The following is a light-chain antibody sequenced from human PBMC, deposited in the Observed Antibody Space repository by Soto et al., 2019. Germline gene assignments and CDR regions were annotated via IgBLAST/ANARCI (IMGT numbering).Light chain of an antibody. CDR2: SSD. Sequence: QSVLTQPPSASGTPGQRVTISCSGSTSNIGSNSVNWYQQLPGTAPKLLLYSSDRRPSGVPDRFSGSKSGTSASLAINGLQPEDEADYYCAAWDDSLNGRVFGGGTKLTVL. CDR3: AAWDDSLNGRV. J-gene: IGLJ3*02. CDR1: TSNIGSNS. V-gene: IGLV1-44*01.